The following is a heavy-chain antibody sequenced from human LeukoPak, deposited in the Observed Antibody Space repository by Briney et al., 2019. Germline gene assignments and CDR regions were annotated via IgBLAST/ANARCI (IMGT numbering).Heavy chain of an antibody. V-gene: IGHV4-38-2*02. J-gene: IGHJ4*02. CDR1: GYSISSGYY. D-gene: IGHD3-22*01. CDR2: IYHTGST. CDR3: ARVPSTNYYDSSGYWGYFDY. Sequence: SETLSLTCTVSGYSISSGYYWGWIRQPPGMGLEGIGSIYHTGSTYYNPSLKSRVTISVDTSKNQFSLKLSSVTAADTAVYYCARVPSTNYYDSSGYWGYFDYWGQGTLVTVSS.